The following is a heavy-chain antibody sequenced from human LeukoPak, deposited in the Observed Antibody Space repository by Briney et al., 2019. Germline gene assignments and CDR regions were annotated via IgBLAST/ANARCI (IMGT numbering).Heavy chain of an antibody. D-gene: IGHD6-13*01. Sequence: GASVKVSCKVSGYNLTELSMHWVRQAPGKGLEWMGGFDPEDGETIYAQKFQGRVTMTEDTSTDTAYMELSSLRSEDTAVYYCATASSSPQLLTPTDWGQGTLVTVSS. V-gene: IGHV1-24*01. J-gene: IGHJ4*02. CDR1: GYNLTELS. CDR2: FDPEDGET. CDR3: ATASSSPQLLTPTD.